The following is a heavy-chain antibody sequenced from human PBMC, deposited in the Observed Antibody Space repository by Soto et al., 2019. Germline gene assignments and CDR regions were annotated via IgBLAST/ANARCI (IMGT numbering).Heavy chain of an antibody. CDR1: GFSFSAYT. V-gene: IGHV3-21*05. J-gene: IGHJ4*02. D-gene: IGHD6-19*01. Sequence: PGGSLRLSCEVSGFSFSAYTINWFCHTPGLGLEWLAFITQTSGDTYYADSVKGRFTISRDNGKSSLYLEMSDLRAEDTAVYYCARDLGWAFDYWGRGTLVTVSS. CDR2: ITQTSGDT. CDR3: ARDLGWAFDY.